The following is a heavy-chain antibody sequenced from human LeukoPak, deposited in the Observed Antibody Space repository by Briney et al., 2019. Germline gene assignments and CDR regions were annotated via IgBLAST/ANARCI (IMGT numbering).Heavy chain of an antibody. J-gene: IGHJ4*02. V-gene: IGHV3-23*01. CDR2: ISGSGGST. CDR1: GFTFNSYA. Sequence: GGSLRLSCAPSGFTFNSYAMSWVRQTPGKGLGWVSAISGSGGSTYYADSLKGRFTISRDNSKNTLYLQMNSLRAEDTAVYYCARGRAYNAWSAGHWGQGTQVTVSS. CDR3: ARGRAYNAWSAGH. D-gene: IGHD3-16*01.